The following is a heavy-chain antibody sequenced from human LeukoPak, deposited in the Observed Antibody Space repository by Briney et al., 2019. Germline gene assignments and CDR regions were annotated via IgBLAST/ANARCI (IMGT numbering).Heavy chain of an antibody. CDR3: ARDVGITVADSFDP. V-gene: IGHV1-18*01. J-gene: IGHJ5*02. Sequence: ASVKVSCKTSGYIFTNFGITWVRQAPGQGLEWMGWINPNSGGTNYAQKFQGRVTMTTDTSTSTVYMEVRGLRSDDTAMYYCARDVGITVADSFDPWGQGTLVTVSS. CDR2: INPNSGGT. CDR1: GYIFTNFG. D-gene: IGHD6-13*01.